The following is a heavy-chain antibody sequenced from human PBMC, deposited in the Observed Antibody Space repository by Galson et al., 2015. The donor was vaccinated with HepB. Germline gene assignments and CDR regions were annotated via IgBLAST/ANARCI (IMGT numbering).Heavy chain of an antibody. Sequence: SLRLSCAASGFTFSTYWMTWVRQAPGKGLEWVANIKEDGSEEYYVDSVEGRFTISRDNARKSLYLRMNSLRADDTAVYYCATSSIGARPFYYYHNGMDVWGQGTTVTVSS. D-gene: IGHD6-6*01. CDR3: ATSSIGARPFYYYHNGMDV. CDR2: IKEDGSEE. J-gene: IGHJ6*02. CDR1: GFTFSTYW. V-gene: IGHV3-7*03.